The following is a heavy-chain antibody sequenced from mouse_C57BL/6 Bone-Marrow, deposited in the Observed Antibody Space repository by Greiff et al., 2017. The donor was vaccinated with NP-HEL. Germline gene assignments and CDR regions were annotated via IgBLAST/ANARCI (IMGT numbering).Heavy chain of an antibody. V-gene: IGHV1-42*01. CDR2: INPSTGGT. J-gene: IGHJ2*01. Sequence: VQLQQSGPELVKPGASVKISCKASGYSFTGYYMNWVKQSPEKSLEWIGEINPSTGGTTYNQKFKAKATLTVDKSSSTAYMQLKSLTSEDSAVYYCARRGGRGTFDCWGQGTTLTVSS. CDR3: ARRGGRGTFDC. CDR1: GYSFTGYY. D-gene: IGHD3-3*01.